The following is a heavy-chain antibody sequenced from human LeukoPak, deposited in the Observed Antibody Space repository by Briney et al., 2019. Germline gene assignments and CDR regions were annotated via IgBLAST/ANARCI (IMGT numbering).Heavy chain of an antibody. V-gene: IGHV5-51*01. Sequence: GESLKISCKGSGYSFTSYWIGWVRQMPGKGLEWMGIIYPGDSDTRYSPSFQGQVTISADKSISTAYLQWSSLKASDTAMYYCARHVRYSSSWTDYFDHWGQGTLVTVSS. CDR2: IYPGDSDT. D-gene: IGHD6-13*01. CDR3: ARHVRYSSSWTDYFDH. J-gene: IGHJ4*02. CDR1: GYSFTSYW.